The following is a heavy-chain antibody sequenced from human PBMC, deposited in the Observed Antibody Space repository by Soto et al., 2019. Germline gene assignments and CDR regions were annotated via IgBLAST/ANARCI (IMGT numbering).Heavy chain of an antibody. J-gene: IGHJ6*02. CDR3: ARVDCSSTNCYNLYYGRDV. CDR1: GFTFRSYW. V-gene: IGHV3-7*04. Sequence: GGSLRLSCAASGFTFRSYWMSWFRQAPGEGLEWVADMKQDGSEKYYVESVKGRFTISRDNAKSSLYLQMNSLRVEDTAVYYCARVDCSSTNCYNLYYGRDVWGQGTTVTVSS. CDR2: MKQDGSEK. D-gene: IGHD2-2*02.